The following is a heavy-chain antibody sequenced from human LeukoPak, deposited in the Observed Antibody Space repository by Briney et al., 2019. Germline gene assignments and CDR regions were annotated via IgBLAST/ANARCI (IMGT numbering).Heavy chain of an antibody. V-gene: IGHV3-30*02. D-gene: IGHD3-22*01. CDR1: RFIFSSYG. Sequence: GGSLRLSCAASRFIFSSYGMHWVRQSPGKGLEWVAFIRYDGSSKYYADSVKGRFTISRDNSKNTLYLQMNSLRAEDTAVYYCAKDSTFYYDSSGYYFQHWGQGTLVTVSS. CDR3: AKDSTFYYDSSGYYFQH. CDR2: IRYDGSSK. J-gene: IGHJ1*01.